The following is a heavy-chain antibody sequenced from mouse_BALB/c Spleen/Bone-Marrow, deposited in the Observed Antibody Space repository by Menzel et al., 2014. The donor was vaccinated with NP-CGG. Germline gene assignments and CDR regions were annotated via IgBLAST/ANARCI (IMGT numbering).Heavy chain of an antibody. CDR3: AREDGYYGMDY. V-gene: IGHV1-14*01. Sequence: VQLQQSGPELVKPGASVKMSCKASGYTFTSYVLHWVKQKPGQGLEWIGYINPYNDGTKSNEKFKGKATLTSDKSSSTAYMELSSLTSEESAVYYCAREDGYYGMDYWGQGTSVTVSS. D-gene: IGHD2-3*01. CDR1: GYTFTSYV. CDR2: INPYNDGT. J-gene: IGHJ4*01.